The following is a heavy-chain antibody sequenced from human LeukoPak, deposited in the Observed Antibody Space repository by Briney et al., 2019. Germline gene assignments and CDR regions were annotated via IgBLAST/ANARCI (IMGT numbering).Heavy chain of an antibody. V-gene: IGHV3-11*06. D-gene: IGHD2-2*01. CDR1: GYTFTDYS. CDR3: ARDTKYAFDN. Sequence: SLKLSCKASGYTFTDYSISWVRQAPGQGLEWISCIGISSGNTKYAHSVKGRFTISGDKAKNSLYLQMNSLRVEDTAVYYCARDTKYAFDNWGQGTLVTVSS. CDR2: IGISSGNT. J-gene: IGHJ4*02.